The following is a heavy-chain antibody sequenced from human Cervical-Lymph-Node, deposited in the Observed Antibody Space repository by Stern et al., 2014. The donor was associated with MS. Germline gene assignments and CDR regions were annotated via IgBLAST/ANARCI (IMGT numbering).Heavy chain of an antibody. CDR2: IYYSGIT. CDR3: ARHRIAAAGTFDY. Sequence: QVQLVQSGPGLVKPSETLSLTCTVSGGSLSGYYWSWIRQSPGKGLEWIGYIYYSGITNYNPSLKSQVPIPLATSRNQFSLMQPLVTAADTAVYYCARHRIAAAGTFDYWGQGTLVTVSS. CDR1: GGSLSGYY. V-gene: IGHV4-59*08. J-gene: IGHJ4*02. D-gene: IGHD6-13*01.